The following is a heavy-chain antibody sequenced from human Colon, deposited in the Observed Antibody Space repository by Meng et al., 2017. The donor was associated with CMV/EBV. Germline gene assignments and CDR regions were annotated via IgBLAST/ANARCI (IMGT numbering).Heavy chain of an antibody. D-gene: IGHD2-2*01. Sequence: LVKVSCKASGGTFSSYTISWVRQAPGQGLEWMGRIIPILGIANYAQKFQGRVTITADKSTSTAYMELSSLRSEDTAVYYCAREERGSTSYYDYWGQGTLVTVSS. CDR3: AREERGSTSYYDY. CDR2: IIPILGIA. V-gene: IGHV1-69*04. J-gene: IGHJ4*02. CDR1: GGTFSSYT.